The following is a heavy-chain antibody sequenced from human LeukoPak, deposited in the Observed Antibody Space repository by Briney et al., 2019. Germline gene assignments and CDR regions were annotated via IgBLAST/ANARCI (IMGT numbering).Heavy chain of an antibody. J-gene: IGHJ4*02. CDR1: GGSISIYY. CDR3: ARGVYIAAAQYGY. Sequence: SETLSLTCTVSGGSISIYYWSWIRQPPGKGLEWIGYIYYCGTTNYNPSLKSRVTISVDTSKNQFSLKLSSVTAADTAVYYCARGVYIAAAQYGYWGQGTLVTVSS. CDR2: IYYCGTT. V-gene: IGHV4-59*01. D-gene: IGHD6-13*01.